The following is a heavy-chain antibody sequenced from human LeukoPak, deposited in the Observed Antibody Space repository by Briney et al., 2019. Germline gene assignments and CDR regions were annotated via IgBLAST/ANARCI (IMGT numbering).Heavy chain of an antibody. J-gene: IGHJ4*02. CDR2: MNPNSGNT. V-gene: IGHV1-8*01. Sequence: ASVKVSCKASGYTFTNYDISWVRQATGQGLEWMGWMNPNSGNTDFAQEFQGRVTMTRNISITTAYMELSALRSEDTAVYYCARGRGYDFWSNYYYFDYWGQGILVTVSS. CDR3: ARGRGYDFWSNYYYFDY. D-gene: IGHD3-3*01. CDR1: GYTFTNYD.